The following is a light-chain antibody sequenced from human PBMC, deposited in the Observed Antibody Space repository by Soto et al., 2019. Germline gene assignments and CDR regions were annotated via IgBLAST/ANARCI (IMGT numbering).Light chain of an antibody. CDR1: SSDVGGYND. V-gene: IGLV2-14*01. J-gene: IGLJ1*01. CDR2: DVS. Sequence: QSALTQPRSVSGSPGQSVTISCTGTSSDVGGYNDVSWYQQHPGKAPKLMIYDVSNRPSGVSNRFSGSKSGNTASLTISGLQAEDEADYYCSSYTSSRAYVFGIGTKLTVL. CDR3: SSYTSSRAYV.